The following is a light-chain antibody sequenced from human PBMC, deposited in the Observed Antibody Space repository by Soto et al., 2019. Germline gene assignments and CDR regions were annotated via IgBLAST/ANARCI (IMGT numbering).Light chain of an antibody. CDR3: AAWDDSLTGRV. J-gene: IGLJ3*02. V-gene: IGLV1-44*01. Sequence: QSALTQPASVSGSRGQSIIISCVGRNTDVGQDKSVSWYQQGPGKAPKLLIYNNNERPSGVPDRFSGSKSGTSAFLAISGLQSEDEADYYCAAWDDSLTGRVFGGGTKVTVL. CDR1: NTDVGQDKS. CDR2: NNN.